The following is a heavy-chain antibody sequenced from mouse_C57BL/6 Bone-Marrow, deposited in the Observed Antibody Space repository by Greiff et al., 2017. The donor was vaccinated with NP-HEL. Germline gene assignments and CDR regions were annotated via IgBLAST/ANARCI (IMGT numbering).Heavy chain of an antibody. CDR1: GYTFTSYW. CDR3: ARGFFCCRYWYFDV. Sequence: QVQLQQPGAELVMPGASVKLSCKASGYTFTSYWMHWVKQRPGQGLEWIGEIDPSDSYTNYNQKFKGKSTLTVDKSSSTAYMQLSSLTSEDSVVYYCARGFFCCRYWYFDVWGTGTTVTVSS. J-gene: IGHJ1*03. V-gene: IGHV1-69*01. CDR2: IDPSDSYT.